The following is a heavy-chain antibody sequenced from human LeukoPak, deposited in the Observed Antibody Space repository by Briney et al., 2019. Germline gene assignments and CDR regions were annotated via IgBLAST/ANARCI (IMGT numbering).Heavy chain of an antibody. CDR2: ISAYNGNT. Sequence: ASVTVSCKTSGYTFTSYGISWVRQAPGQGLEWMGWISAYNGNTNYAQKLQGRVTMTTDTSTSTAYMELRSLRSDDTAVYYCARDNDSSGYSWFDPWGQGTLVTVSS. J-gene: IGHJ5*02. V-gene: IGHV1-18*01. CDR3: ARDNDSSGYSWFDP. D-gene: IGHD3-22*01. CDR1: GYTFTSYG.